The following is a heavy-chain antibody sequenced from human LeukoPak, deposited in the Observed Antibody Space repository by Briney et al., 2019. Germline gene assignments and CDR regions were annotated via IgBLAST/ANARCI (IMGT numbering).Heavy chain of an antibody. CDR1: GFTFSSYA. CDR3: ARGLRSPKDGGNWFDP. D-gene: IGHD4-17*01. CDR2: ISYDGSNK. Sequence: PGRSLRLSCAASGFTFSSYAMHWLRQAPGKGLEGVAVISYDGSNKYYADSVKGRFTISRDNSKNTLYLQMNSLRAEDTAVYYCARGLRSPKDGGNWFDPWGQGTLVTVSS. V-gene: IGHV3-30*04. J-gene: IGHJ5*02.